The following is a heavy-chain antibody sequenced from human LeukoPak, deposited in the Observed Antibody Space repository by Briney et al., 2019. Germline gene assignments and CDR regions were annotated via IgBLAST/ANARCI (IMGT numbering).Heavy chain of an antibody. D-gene: IGHD2-15*01. J-gene: IGHJ4*02. V-gene: IGHV3-7*03. CDR3: ARIGGSCYSGCDYFDY. CDR1: GFTFSSYW. CDR2: IKQDGSEK. Sequence: PGGSLRLSCAASGFTFSSYWMSWVRQAPGKGLEWVANIKQDGSEKYYVDSVKGRFTISRDSAKNSLYLQMNSLRAEGTAVYYCARIGGSCYSGCDYFDYWGQGTLVTVSS.